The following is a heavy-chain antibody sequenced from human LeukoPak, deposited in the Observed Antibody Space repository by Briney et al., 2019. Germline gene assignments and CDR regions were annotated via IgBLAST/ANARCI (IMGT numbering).Heavy chain of an antibody. Sequence: ASVKVSCKASGYTFTSYGISWVRQAPGQGLEWMGWISAYNGNTNYAQKLQGRVTMTTDTSTSTAYMELRSLRSDDTAVYYCAKDLDCSSTSCYYYYYGMDVWGQGTTVTVSS. D-gene: IGHD2-2*01. J-gene: IGHJ6*02. V-gene: IGHV1-18*01. CDR3: AKDLDCSSTSCYYYYYGMDV. CDR2: ISAYNGNT. CDR1: GYTFTSYG.